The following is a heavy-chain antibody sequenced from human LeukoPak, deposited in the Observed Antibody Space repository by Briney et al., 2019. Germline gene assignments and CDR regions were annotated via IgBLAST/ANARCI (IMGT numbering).Heavy chain of an antibody. CDR1: GFTFSDYY. V-gene: IGHV3-11*06. D-gene: IGHD6-13*01. J-gene: IGHJ6*02. CDR2: ISSRSSYT. Sequence: TGGSLRLSCAASGFTFSDYYMSWIRQAPGKGLEWVSYISSRSSYTKYADSVKGRLTISRDNAKNSLYLRMNSLRAEDTAVYYCARVLSSTWGAYYYYGMDVWGQGTTVTVSS. CDR3: ARVLSSTWGAYYYYGMDV.